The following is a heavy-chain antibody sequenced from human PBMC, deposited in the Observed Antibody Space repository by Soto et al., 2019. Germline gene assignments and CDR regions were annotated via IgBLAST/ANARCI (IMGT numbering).Heavy chain of an antibody. Sequence: ASVKVSCTASGNSFTTYYMHWVRQAPGQGLEWMGIINPSGGRTTYAQKFQGRVTMTRNTSTSTFHMKLSSLTSEDTAVYYCAGRYHYDSSGYYDYWGQGTLVTVSS. CDR3: AGRYHYDSSGYYDY. CDR2: INPSGGRT. CDR1: GNSFTTYY. V-gene: IGHV1-46*01. D-gene: IGHD3-22*01. J-gene: IGHJ4*02.